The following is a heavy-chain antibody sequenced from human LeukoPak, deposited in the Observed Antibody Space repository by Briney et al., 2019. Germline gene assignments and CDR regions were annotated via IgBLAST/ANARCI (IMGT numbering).Heavy chain of an antibody. CDR3: ARSGYSGSGGNSYFDY. CDR2: IYYNGDT. J-gene: IGHJ4*02. Sequence: SETLSLTCSVSGTSVRTYYWNWIRLSPGKGLEWVGYIYYNGDTDYNPSLKSRTSMSVDMSKNQFSLTLSSLTAADTAVYYCARSGYSGSGGNSYFDYWGQGTLVTVSS. V-gene: IGHV4-59*02. D-gene: IGHD3-10*01. CDR1: GTSVRTYY.